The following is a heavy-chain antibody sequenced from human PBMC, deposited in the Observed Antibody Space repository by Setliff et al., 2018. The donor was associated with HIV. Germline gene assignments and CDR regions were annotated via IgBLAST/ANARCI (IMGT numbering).Heavy chain of an antibody. CDR2: IYTSGST. V-gene: IGHV4-4*08. D-gene: IGHD3-22*01. CDR1: GGSIRSFF. Sequence: SETLSLTCTVSGGSIRSFFWSWIRQPPGKGLEWIGHIYTSGSTNYNPSLKSRVTISVDTSKNQFSLNLSSVTAADTAVYYCASLFHDTSAPWLYYFDHWGQGTLVTVSS. J-gene: IGHJ4*02. CDR3: ASLFHDTSAPWLYYFDH.